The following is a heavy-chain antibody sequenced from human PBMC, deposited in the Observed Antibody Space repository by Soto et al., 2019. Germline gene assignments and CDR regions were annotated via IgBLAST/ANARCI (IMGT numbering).Heavy chain of an antibody. CDR3: ARDKNYGSGSLSPYYYGMDV. CDR1: GFTFSSYG. V-gene: IGHV3-33*01. D-gene: IGHD3-10*01. CDR2: IWYDGSNK. Sequence: RLSCAASGFTFSSYGMHWVRQAPGKGLEWVAVIWYDGSNKYYADSVKGRFTISRDNSKNTLYLQMNSLRAEDTAVYYCARDKNYGSGSLSPYYYGMDVWGQGTTVTVSS. J-gene: IGHJ6*02.